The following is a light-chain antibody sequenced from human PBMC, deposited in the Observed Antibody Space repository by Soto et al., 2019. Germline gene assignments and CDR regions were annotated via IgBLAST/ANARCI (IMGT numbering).Light chain of an antibody. V-gene: IGKV3D-20*01. CDR2: DAS. J-gene: IGKJ5*01. CDR1: ERVSSSY. CDR3: QQCGSSPIT. Sequence: IVLTQSPATMSLSPGERATLSCGASERVSSSYVAWYQMKAGLAPRLLIHDASTRASGIPDRFRGSKSGTDFTLTIRGLEAEDAALYYCQQCGSSPITFGQGTRLEIK.